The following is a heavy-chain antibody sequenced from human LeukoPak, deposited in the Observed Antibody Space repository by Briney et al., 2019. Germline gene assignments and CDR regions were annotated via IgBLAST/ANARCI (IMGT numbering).Heavy chain of an antibody. Sequence: GASLRLSCAASGFTFSNFAMNWVRQAPGKGLEWVSAISGSGGNTYYADSVKGRFTISRDNSKNTLYLQMNSLRAEDTAVYYCASSPSRSLGLKFDPWGQGTLVTVSS. D-gene: IGHD1-26*01. V-gene: IGHV3-23*01. CDR2: ISGSGGNT. CDR1: GFTFSNFA. CDR3: ASSPSRSLGLKFDP. J-gene: IGHJ5*02.